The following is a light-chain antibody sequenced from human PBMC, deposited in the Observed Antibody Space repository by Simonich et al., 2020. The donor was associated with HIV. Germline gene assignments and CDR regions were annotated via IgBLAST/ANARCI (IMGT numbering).Light chain of an antibody. Sequence: QSALTQPPSASGSPGQSVTISCTGTSSDVGAYNYVSWYQQHPGKPPQLMIYEVTKRPSGVPDRFSGSKSGNTASLTVSGLRAEDEADYYCCSYAGSFVVFGGGTKLTVL. CDR2: EVT. CDR3: CSYAGSFVV. CDR1: SSDVGAYNY. V-gene: IGLV2-8*01. J-gene: IGLJ2*01.